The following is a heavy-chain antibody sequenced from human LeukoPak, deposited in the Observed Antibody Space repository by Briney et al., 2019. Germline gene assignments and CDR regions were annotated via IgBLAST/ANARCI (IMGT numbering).Heavy chain of an antibody. D-gene: IGHD3-3*01. V-gene: IGHV3-74*01. CDR3: ARDLAPDYDFWRDY. J-gene: IGHJ4*02. Sequence: PGGSLRLSCAASGFTFTTYWMHWVRQAPGKGLVWVSHINSDGSSTSYADSVKGRFTISRDNAKNTLYLQMNSLRAEDTAVYYCARDLAPDYDFWRDYWGQGTLVTVSS. CDR1: GFTFTTYW. CDR2: INSDGSST.